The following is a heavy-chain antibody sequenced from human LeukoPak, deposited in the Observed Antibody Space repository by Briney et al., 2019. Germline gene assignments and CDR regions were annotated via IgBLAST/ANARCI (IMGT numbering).Heavy chain of an antibody. D-gene: IGHD6-19*01. Sequence: PGRSLRLSCAASGFTFSSYGMHWVRQAPGKGLEWVAVISYDGSNKYYADSVKGRFTISRDNSKNTPYLQMNSLRAEDTAVYYCAKSRDSGWFWGQGTLVTVSS. CDR1: GFTFSSYG. V-gene: IGHV3-30*18. CDR3: AKSRDSGWF. J-gene: IGHJ4*02. CDR2: ISYDGSNK.